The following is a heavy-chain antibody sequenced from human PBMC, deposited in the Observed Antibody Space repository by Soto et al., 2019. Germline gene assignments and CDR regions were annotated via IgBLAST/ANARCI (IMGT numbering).Heavy chain of an antibody. V-gene: IGHV1-18*01. J-gene: IGHJ4*02. D-gene: IGHD1-1*01. Sequence: QVHLVQSGAEVKKPGASVKVSCKGSGYAFTTYGITWVRQAPGQGLEWMGWISAQNGNTNYAQKLQGRVTVTRDTSASTAYMELRSLSSDDTAVYYCARGRYGDYWGQGALVTVCS. CDR2: ISAQNGNT. CDR1: GYAFTTYG. CDR3: ARGRYGDY.